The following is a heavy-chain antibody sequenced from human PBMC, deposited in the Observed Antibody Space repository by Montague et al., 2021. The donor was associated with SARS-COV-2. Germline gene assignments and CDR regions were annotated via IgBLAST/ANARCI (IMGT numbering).Heavy chain of an antibody. Sequence: PALVKATQTLTLTCTFSGFSLSTSGMCVSWIRQPPGKALEWLALIDWDDDKYYSTSLKTRLTISKDTSKNQVVLTMTNMDPVDTATYYCARSFSIFGVVIIPAYFDYWGQGTLVTVSS. J-gene: IGHJ4*02. CDR1: GFSLSTSGMC. D-gene: IGHD3-3*01. V-gene: IGHV2-70*01. CDR2: IDWDDDK. CDR3: ARSFSIFGVVIIPAYFDY.